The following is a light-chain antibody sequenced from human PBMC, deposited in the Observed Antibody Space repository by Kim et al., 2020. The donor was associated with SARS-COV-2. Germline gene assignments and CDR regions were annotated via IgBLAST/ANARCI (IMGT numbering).Light chain of an antibody. Sequence: QSALTQPASVSGSPGQSITISCTGTSSDVGGYDYVSWYQQHPDEAPKVMIYDVSNRSSGVSDRFSGSKSGNTASLTISGLQAEDEADYYCSSYTSSSIYVFGTGTKVTVL. CDR1: SSDVGGYDY. CDR3: SSYTSSSIYV. V-gene: IGLV2-14*03. CDR2: DVS. J-gene: IGLJ1*01.